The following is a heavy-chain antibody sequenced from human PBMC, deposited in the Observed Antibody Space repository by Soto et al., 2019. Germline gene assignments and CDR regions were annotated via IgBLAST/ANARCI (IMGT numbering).Heavy chain of an antibody. CDR1: GFTFSNAW. D-gene: IGHD2-15*01. CDR3: ATLSGGSY. J-gene: IGHJ4*02. CDR2: IKNRFDGETT. Sequence: GGSLRLSCAASGFTFSNAWMSWVRQAPGKGLEWVGRIKNRFDGETTDYAAPVKGRFAISRDDSKNTLYLQMNSLQTEDTAVYFCATLSGGSYWGQGTLVTVSS. V-gene: IGHV3-15*01.